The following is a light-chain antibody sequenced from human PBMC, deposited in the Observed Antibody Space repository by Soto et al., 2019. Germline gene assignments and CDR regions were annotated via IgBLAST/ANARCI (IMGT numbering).Light chain of an antibody. V-gene: IGKV3-15*01. Sequence: EIVMTQSPATLSVSPGGRATLSCRASQSIGDTLAWYQQKPGQAPRLVIHGASSMVTGLPARFSGSGSGTDFTLTISSLQSDDFAVNWPWTFGQGTKVEIK. CDR1: QSIGDT. CDR2: GAS. CDR3: WT. J-gene: IGKJ1*01.